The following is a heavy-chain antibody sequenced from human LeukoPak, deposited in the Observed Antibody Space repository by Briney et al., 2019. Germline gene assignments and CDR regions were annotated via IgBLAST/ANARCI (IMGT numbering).Heavy chain of an antibody. V-gene: IGHV3-23*01. CDR1: GFTFSSYA. Sequence: PGGSLRLSCAASGFTFSSYAMSWVRQAPGKGLEWVSAISDSGGSTYYADSVKGRFTISRDNSKNTLYLQMGSLRAEDTAVYYCARSRYDSSGYYGIIGDWGQGTLVTVSS. J-gene: IGHJ4*02. D-gene: IGHD3-22*01. CDR2: ISDSGGST. CDR3: ARSRYDSSGYYGIIGD.